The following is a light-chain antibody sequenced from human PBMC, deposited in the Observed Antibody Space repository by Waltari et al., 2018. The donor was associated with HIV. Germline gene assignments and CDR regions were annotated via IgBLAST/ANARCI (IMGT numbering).Light chain of an antibody. Sequence: SYVLTQPFSVSVALGQTVRITCGGSTIGTKDVHWYQQRPGQAPLLVIFNDRNRPSGIPERFSGSKSRNTATLTISGAQAGDEADYYCQVWHYSVVFGGGTKLTVL. CDR2: NDR. CDR3: QVWHYSVV. J-gene: IGLJ3*02. CDR1: TIGTKD. V-gene: IGLV3-9*01.